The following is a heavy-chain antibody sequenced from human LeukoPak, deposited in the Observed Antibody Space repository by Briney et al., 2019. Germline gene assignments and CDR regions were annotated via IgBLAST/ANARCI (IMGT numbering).Heavy chain of an antibody. CDR1: GDSISRGRYY. Sequence: SETLSLTCTVSGDSISRGRYYWSWVRQPAGKELEWIGRIYASGKTDYNPYTPSLKSRVPMSLDTSKDQVSLYLTSVTAADTAMYFCARSFSEKFYFESWGQGTLVTVSS. V-gene: IGHV4-61*02. D-gene: IGHD1-26*01. J-gene: IGHJ4*02. CDR3: ARSFSEKFYFES. CDR2: IYASGKT.